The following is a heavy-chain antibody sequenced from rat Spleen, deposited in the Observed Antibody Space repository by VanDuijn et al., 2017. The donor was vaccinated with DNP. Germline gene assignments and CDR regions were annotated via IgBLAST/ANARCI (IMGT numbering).Heavy chain of an antibody. J-gene: IGHJ3*01. D-gene: IGHD1-10*01. CDR3: ASGTTTWFAY. CDR1: GFSLTDYN. CDR2: IRSGGST. V-gene: IGHV2-19*01. Sequence: QVRLRESGPGLVQSSHTLSLTCTVSGFSLTDYNVHWVRQPPGKGLEWMGRIRSGGSTDYNSTLKSRLSVSRDTSKSQVFLKMNSLQTEDTAMYFCASGTTTWFAYWGQGTLVTVSS.